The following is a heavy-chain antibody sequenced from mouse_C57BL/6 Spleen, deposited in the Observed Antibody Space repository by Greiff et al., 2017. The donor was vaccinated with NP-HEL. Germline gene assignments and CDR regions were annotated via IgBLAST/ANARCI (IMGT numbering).Heavy chain of an antibody. CDR2: IDPSDSET. D-gene: IGHD2-4*01. CDR3: ARGFYYDYDWFAY. Sequence: QVQLQQPGAELVRPGSSVKLSCKASGYTFTSYWMHWVKQRPIQGLEWIGNIDPSDSETHYNQKFKDKATLTVDKSSSTAYMQLSSLTSEDSAVYYCARGFYYDYDWFAYWGQGTLVTVSA. J-gene: IGHJ3*01. CDR1: GYTFTSYW. V-gene: IGHV1-52*01.